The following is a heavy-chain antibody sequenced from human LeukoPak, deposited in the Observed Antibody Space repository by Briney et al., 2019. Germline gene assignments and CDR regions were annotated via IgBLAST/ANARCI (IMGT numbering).Heavy chain of an antibody. CDR3: ARDGTVTTTTYYYYYYMDV. V-gene: IGHV1-18*01. D-gene: IGHD4-11*01. CDR2: ISAYNGNT. CDR1: GYTFINYD. J-gene: IGHJ6*03. Sequence: ASVKVSCKASGYTFINYDINWVRQATGQGLEWMGWISAYNGNTNYAQKLQGRVTMTTDTSTSTAYMELRSLRSDDTAVYYCARDGTVTTTTYYYYYYMDVWGKGTTVTVSS.